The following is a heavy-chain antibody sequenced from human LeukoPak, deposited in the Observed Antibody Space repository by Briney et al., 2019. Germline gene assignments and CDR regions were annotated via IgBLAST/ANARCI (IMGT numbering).Heavy chain of an antibody. V-gene: IGHV4-4*02. CDR1: GFTFSSYSM. D-gene: IGHD6-19*01. J-gene: IGHJ4*02. Sequence: GSLRLSCEASGFTFSSYSMKWVRQPPGKGLEWIGEIYHTGSTNYNPSLKSRVTISVDKSKNQFSLKMSSVTAADTAVYYCTRAPPYGSGWSKGVLDYWGQGTLVTVSS. CDR3: TRAPPYGSGWSKGVLDY. CDR2: IYHTGST.